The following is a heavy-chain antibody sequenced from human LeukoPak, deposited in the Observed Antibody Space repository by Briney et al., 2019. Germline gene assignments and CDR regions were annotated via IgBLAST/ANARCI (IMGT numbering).Heavy chain of an antibody. CDR3: GSLLAAAHAFDI. CDR2: ISSNGGST. CDR1: GFTFSSYA. V-gene: IGHV3-64*01. D-gene: IGHD6-13*01. Sequence: GGSLRLSCTASGFTFSSYAMHWVRQAPGKGLEYVSAISSNGGSTYYAHSVKGRFTISRDNSKNTLYLQMGSLSAEDMAVYYCGSLLAAAHAFDIWGQGTMVTVSS. J-gene: IGHJ3*02.